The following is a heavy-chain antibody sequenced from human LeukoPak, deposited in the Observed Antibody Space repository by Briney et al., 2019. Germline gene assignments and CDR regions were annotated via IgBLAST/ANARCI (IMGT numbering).Heavy chain of an antibody. V-gene: IGHV1-69*06. D-gene: IGHD1-1*01. J-gene: IGHJ5*02. CDR1: GGTFSSYV. CDR3: ARDRNNWNDGGFDP. CDR2: IMTIFNTA. Sequence: ASVKVSCKASGGTFSSYVISWVRQAPGQGLEWMGGIMTIFNTANYAQKFQDRVTITADKSTSTVYMELSSLRFDDTAVYYCARDRNNWNDGGFDPWGQGTLVTVSS.